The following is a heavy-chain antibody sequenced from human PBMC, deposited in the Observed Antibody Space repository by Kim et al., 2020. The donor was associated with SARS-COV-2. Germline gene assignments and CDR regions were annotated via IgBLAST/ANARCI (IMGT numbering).Heavy chain of an antibody. CDR2: IYSGGST. CDR3: ASCSSSSWFNYYYYGMDV. D-gene: IGHD6-13*01. V-gene: IGHV3-53*01. Sequence: GGSLRLSCAASGFTVSSNYMSWVRQAPGKGLEWVSVIYSGGSTYYADSAKGRFTISRDNSKNTLYLQMNSLRAEDTAVYYCASCSSSSWFNYYYYGMDVWGQGTTVTVSS. J-gene: IGHJ6*02. CDR1: GFTVSSNY.